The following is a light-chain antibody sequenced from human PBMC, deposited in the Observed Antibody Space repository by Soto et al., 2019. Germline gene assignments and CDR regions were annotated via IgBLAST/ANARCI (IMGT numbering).Light chain of an antibody. Sequence: NFMLTQPHSVSESPGKTVTISCTRSSGSIASNYVQWYQQRPGSAPTTVIYEDNQRPSGVPDRFSGSIDSSSNSASLTISGLKTEDEADYYCQSMIAAIFRVFGGGTKLTVL. CDR3: QSMIAAIFRV. CDR1: SGSIASNY. CDR2: EDN. V-gene: IGLV6-57*03. J-gene: IGLJ3*02.